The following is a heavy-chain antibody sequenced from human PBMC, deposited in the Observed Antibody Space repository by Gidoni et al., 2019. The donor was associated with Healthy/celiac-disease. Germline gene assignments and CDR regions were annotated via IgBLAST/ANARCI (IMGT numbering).Heavy chain of an antibody. CDR1: GGSFSGYY. CDR3: ARGPIVATIRLFDN. J-gene: IGHJ4*02. Sequence: QVQLQQWGAGLLKPSETLSLTCAVYGGSFSGYYWSWIRQPPGKGLEWIGEINHSGSTNYNPSLKSRVSISVDTSKNQLSLKLSSVTAADTAVYYCARGPIVATIRLFDNWGQGTLVTVSS. V-gene: IGHV4-34*01. CDR2: INHSGST. D-gene: IGHD5-12*01.